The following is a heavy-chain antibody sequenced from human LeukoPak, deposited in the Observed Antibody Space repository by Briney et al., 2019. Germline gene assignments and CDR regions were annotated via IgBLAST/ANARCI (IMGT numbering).Heavy chain of an antibody. J-gene: IGHJ3*02. CDR2: IYNSGST. CDR1: GDSINSANYA. CDR3: ARDSGGPHSGFEI. Sequence: SETLSLTCTVTGDSINSANYAWNWIRQHPGKGLEWIGYIYNSGSTNYNPSLKSRVTISVDTSKNQYSLKMSSVTAADTAVYYCARDSGGPHSGFEIWGQGTMVTASS. V-gene: IGHV4-61*01. D-gene: IGHD1-26*01.